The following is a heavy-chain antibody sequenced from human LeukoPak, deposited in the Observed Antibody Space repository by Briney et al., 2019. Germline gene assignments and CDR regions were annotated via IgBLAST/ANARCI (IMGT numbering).Heavy chain of an antibody. D-gene: IGHD3-22*01. V-gene: IGHV4-61*02. CDR1: GGSISSGSYY. CDR2: ISTSGST. J-gene: IGHJ4*02. CDR3: ARESYYDTSSYTTTNY. Sequence: SQTLSLTCTVSGGSISSGSYYWSWIRQPAGKGLEYIGRISTSGSTNCNPSLKSRVTISVDTSKNQFSLKLSSVTAADTAVYYCARESYYDTSSYTTTNYWGQGTLVTVSS.